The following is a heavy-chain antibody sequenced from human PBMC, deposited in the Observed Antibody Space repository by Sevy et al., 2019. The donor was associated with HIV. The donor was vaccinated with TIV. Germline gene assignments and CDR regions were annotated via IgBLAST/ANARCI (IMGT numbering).Heavy chain of an antibody. CDR2: INPNSGGT. D-gene: IGHD2-2*01. CDR1: GYTFTGYY. V-gene: IGHV1-2*02. Sequence: ASVKVSCKASGYTFTGYYMHWVRQAPGQGLEWMGWINPNSGGTNYAQKFQGRVTMTRETSISTAYMELSRLRSDETAVYYCARDGDCSSTSCFARNAFDIWGQGTMVTVSS. J-gene: IGHJ3*02. CDR3: ARDGDCSSTSCFARNAFDI.